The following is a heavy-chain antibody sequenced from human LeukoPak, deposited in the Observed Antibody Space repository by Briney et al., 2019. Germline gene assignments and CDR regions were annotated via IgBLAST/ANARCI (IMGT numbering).Heavy chain of an antibody. Sequence: GGSLRLSCAASGFTFSSYAMSWVRQAPGKGLEWVSAISGSGGSTYYADSVKGRFTISRDNSKNTLYLQMNSLRAEDTAVYYCAKYVAYDSSGYYYGDWGQGTLVTVSS. CDR2: ISGSGGST. CDR1: GFTFSSYA. CDR3: AKYVAYDSSGYYYGD. V-gene: IGHV3-23*01. D-gene: IGHD3-22*01. J-gene: IGHJ4*02.